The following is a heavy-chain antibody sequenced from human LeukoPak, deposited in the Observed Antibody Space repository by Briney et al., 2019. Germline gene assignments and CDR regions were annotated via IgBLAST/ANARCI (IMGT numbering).Heavy chain of an antibody. Sequence: GASVKVSCKVSGNTLTELSMHWVRQAPGKGLEWMGGFDPEDGETIFAQKLQGRVTMTEDTSTDTAYMELSSLRSDDTAVYYCAREAWPSPDKYYFDYWGQGTLVTVSS. J-gene: IGHJ4*02. CDR1: GNTLTELS. CDR2: FDPEDGET. CDR3: AREAWPSPDKYYFDY. D-gene: IGHD1-14*01. V-gene: IGHV1-24*01.